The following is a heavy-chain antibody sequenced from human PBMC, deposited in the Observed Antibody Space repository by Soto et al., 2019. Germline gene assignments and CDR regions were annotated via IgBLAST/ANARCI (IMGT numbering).Heavy chain of an antibody. CDR3: AKYYYDSSSNDVFDI. J-gene: IGHJ3*02. CDR2: TYYRSKWYN. V-gene: IGHV6-1*01. Sequence: SQTLSLTCAISGDSVSSKSAAWNWIRQSPSRGLEWLGRTYYRSKWYNDYAVSVKSRITINPDTSKNQFSLQLNSVTPEDTAVYYCAKYYYDSSSNDVFDIWGQGTMVTVS. D-gene: IGHD3-22*01. CDR1: GDSVSSKSAA.